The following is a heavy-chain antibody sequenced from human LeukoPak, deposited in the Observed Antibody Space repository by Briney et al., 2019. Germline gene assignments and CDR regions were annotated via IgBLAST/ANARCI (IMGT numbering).Heavy chain of an antibody. J-gene: IGHJ3*02. CDR3: ARDHSGYYDSSGYQGPGAFDI. Sequence: GGSLRLSCAASGFTFSSYSMNWVRQAPGKGLEWVSSISSSSSYIYHADSVKGRFTISRDNAKNSLYLRMSSLRAEDTAVYYCARDHSGYYDSSGYQGPGAFDIWGQGTMVTVSS. V-gene: IGHV3-21*01. D-gene: IGHD3-22*01. CDR2: ISSSSSYI. CDR1: GFTFSSYS.